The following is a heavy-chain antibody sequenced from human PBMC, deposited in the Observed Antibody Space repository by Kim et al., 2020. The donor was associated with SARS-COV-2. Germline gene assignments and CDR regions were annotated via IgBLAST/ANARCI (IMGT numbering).Heavy chain of an antibody. V-gene: IGHV6-1*01. CDR2: SNGYN. CDR3: TSREADY. D-gene: IGHD1-26*01. J-gene: IGHJ4*02. Sequence: SNGYNDYAVSVKSRITINPDTSKNQFSLQLKSVTPEDTAVYYCTSREADYWGQGTLVTVSS.